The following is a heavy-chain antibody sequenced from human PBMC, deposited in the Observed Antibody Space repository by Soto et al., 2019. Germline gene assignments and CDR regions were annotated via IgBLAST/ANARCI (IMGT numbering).Heavy chain of an antibody. CDR3: ARGVGITLSHGTSTFDS. D-gene: IGHD2-21*01. CDR1: GYTFTGYY. J-gene: IGHJ4*02. Sequence: QVQLLQSGAEVKKPGASVKVSCEASGYTFTGYYLHWVRQAPGQGLEWMGWINPNSGGTYFAQKSQGWVTMTRDTSISTAYMELSRLRSDDTAVYYCARGVGITLSHGTSTFDSWGQGTLVTVSS. CDR2: INPNSGGT. V-gene: IGHV1-2*04.